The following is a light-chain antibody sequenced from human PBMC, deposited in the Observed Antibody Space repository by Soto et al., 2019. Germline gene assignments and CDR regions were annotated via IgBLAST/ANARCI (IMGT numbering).Light chain of an antibody. J-gene: IGKJ1*01. V-gene: IGKV1-27*01. CDR1: QAISTY. Sequence: DIQLTQSTSSLSASVGDRVTITCRASQAISTYLVWYQQKPGTVPKLLIFAASTLQSGVPSRFSGSGSGTDFTLTISSLQPEDVATYYCQNYNGAPWTFGQGTKVEIK. CDR3: QNYNGAPWT. CDR2: AAS.